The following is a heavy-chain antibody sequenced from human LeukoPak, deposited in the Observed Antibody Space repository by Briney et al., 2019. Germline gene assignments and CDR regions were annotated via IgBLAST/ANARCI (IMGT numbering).Heavy chain of an antibody. J-gene: IGHJ4*02. CDR2: TYYSGST. CDR3: ASTPGYCSSTSCSLDY. V-gene: IGHV4-31*03. D-gene: IGHD2-2*01. Sequence: PSETLSLTCSVSGGSISSGGYYWSWIRQHPGKGLEWIGYTYYSGSTYYNPSLKSRVTISVDTSKNQFSLKLSSVTAADTAVYYCASTPGYCSSTSCSLDYWGQGTLVTVSS. CDR1: GGSISSGGYY.